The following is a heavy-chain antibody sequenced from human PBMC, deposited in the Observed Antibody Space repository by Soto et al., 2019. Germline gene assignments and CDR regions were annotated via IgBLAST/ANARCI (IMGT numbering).Heavy chain of an antibody. V-gene: IGHV2-5*02. D-gene: IGHD5-18*01. CDR3: AHITETTMALDY. CDR1: GFSLSTSGVR. J-gene: IGHJ4*02. Sequence: QITLKESGPTLVKPTQTLTLTCTFSGFSLSTSGVRVGWIRQPPGKALEWLALIYWDDDKYYSPSLKSRLTITKDTSKNQVVLTMTNMDPVDTATYYCAHITETTMALDYWGQGTLITVSS. CDR2: IYWDDDK.